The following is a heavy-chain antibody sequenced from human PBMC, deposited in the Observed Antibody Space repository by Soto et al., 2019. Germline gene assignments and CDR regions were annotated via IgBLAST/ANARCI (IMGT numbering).Heavy chain of an antibody. CDR1: GYTFTSYA. V-gene: IGHV1-3*05. D-gene: IGHD2-2*01. J-gene: IGHJ4*02. CDR3: ARGSGVVVTD. CDR2: INAGNGNT. Sequence: QVQLVQSGAEEKKPGASVKVSCKASGYTFTSYAMHWVRQAPGQRLEWMGWINAGNGNTKYSQKFQGRVTITTDTSGSTAYMELSSLRSEDTAVYYCARGSGVVVTDWGQGTLVTVSS.